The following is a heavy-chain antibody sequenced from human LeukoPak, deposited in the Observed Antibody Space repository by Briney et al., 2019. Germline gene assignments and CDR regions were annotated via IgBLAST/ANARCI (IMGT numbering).Heavy chain of an antibody. CDR2: INPNSGGT. V-gene: IGHV1-2*02. CDR3: ARVGYYDSKDAFDI. CDR1: GYTFTGYY. J-gene: IGHJ3*02. Sequence: APVKVSCKASGYTFTGYYMHWVRQAPGQGLEWMGWINPNSGGTIYAQKFQGRVTMTRDTSISTAYMELSRLRSEDTAVYYCARVGYYDSKDAFDIWGQGTMVTVSS. D-gene: IGHD3-22*01.